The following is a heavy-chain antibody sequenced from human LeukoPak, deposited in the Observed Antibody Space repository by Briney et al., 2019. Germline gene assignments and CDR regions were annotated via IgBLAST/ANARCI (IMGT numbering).Heavy chain of an antibody. V-gene: IGHV3-23*01. Sequence: GGSLRLSCAASGFTFSSYAMSWVRQAPGKGLEWVSAISGSGGSTYYADSVKGRFTISRDNSKNTLYLQMNSLRAEDTAVYYCAKDFTQLELEYYFDYWGQGTLVSVSS. J-gene: IGHJ4*02. CDR1: GFTFSSYA. CDR2: ISGSGGST. CDR3: AKDFTQLELEYYFDY. D-gene: IGHD1-1*01.